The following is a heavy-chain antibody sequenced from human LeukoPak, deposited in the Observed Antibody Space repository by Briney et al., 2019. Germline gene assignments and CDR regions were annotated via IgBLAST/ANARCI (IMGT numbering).Heavy chain of an antibody. CDR2: INPSGGST. Sequence: ASVKVSCKASGYTFTSYYMHWVRQAPGQGLEWMGIINPSGGSTSYAQKFQGRVTMTRDTSISTAYMELSRLRSDDTAVYYCARDLRGEWQLLLFYGMDVWGQGTTVTVSS. CDR1: GYTFTSYY. D-gene: IGHD2-15*01. J-gene: IGHJ6*02. V-gene: IGHV1-46*01. CDR3: ARDLRGEWQLLLFYGMDV.